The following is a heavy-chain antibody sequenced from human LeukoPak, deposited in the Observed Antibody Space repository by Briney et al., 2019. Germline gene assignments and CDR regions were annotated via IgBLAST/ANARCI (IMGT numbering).Heavy chain of an antibody. J-gene: IGHJ4*02. Sequence: ASVKVSCKASGYAFTSYGISWVRQAPGQGLEWMGWISAYNGNTNYAQKLQGRVTMTTDTSTSTAYMELRSLRSDDTAVHYCARPAGIHTPATFDYWGQGTLVTVSS. CDR1: GYAFTSYG. CDR3: ARPAGIHTPATFDY. V-gene: IGHV1-18*01. D-gene: IGHD2-2*02. CDR2: ISAYNGNT.